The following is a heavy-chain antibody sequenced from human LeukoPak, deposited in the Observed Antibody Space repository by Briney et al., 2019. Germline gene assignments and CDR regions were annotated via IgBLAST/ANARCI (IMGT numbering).Heavy chain of an antibody. J-gene: IGHJ3*02. CDR1: GGSMSGYY. Sequence: SETLSLTCSVSGGSMSGYYWSWIRQSPEKGLVWIGYIYYSGSTNYNPSFKSRVTISADMSKNQFSLKLNSATAADTALYYCARHFTYYYDSSGYPRDIFDIWGQGTMVTVSS. D-gene: IGHD3-22*01. CDR3: ARHFTYYYDSSGYPRDIFDI. V-gene: IGHV4-59*08. CDR2: IYYSGST.